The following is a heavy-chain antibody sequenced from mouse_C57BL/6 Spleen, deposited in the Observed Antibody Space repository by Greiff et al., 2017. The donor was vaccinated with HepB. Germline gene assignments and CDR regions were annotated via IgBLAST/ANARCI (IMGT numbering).Heavy chain of an antibody. CDR2: ISYDGSN. CDR1: GYSITSGYY. Sequence: VQLKQSGPGLVKPSQSLSLTCSVTGYSITSGYYWNWIRQFPGNKLEWMGYISYDGSNNYNPSLKNRISITRDTSKNQFFLKLNSVTTEDTATYYCARDRGYGSSYLVWGTGTTVTVSS. CDR3: ARDRGYGSSYLV. D-gene: IGHD1-1*01. V-gene: IGHV3-6*01. J-gene: IGHJ1*03.